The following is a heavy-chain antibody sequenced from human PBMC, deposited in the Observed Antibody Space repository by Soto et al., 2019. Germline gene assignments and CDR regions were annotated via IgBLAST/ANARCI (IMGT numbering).Heavy chain of an antibody. V-gene: IGHV3-23*01. D-gene: IGHD2-21*02. CDR2: ISGSGGST. J-gene: IGHJ4*02. CDR1: GFTFSSYA. CDR3: ARQALVVTAKTYYFDY. Sequence: PGGSLRLSCAASGFTFSSYAMSWVRQAPGKGLEWVSAISGSGGSTYYADSVKGRFTISRDNSKNTLYLQMNSLRAEDTAVYYCARQALVVTAKTYYFDYWGQGTLVTVSS.